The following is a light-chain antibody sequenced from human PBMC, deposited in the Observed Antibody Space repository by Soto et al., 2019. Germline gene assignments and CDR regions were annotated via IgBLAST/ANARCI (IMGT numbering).Light chain of an antibody. Sequence: EIVLTQAPSSLCSFPGGRVTLSCRASQYINTRLAWYQHRPGQAPRLLIYQTSLRAAGIPARFSASGSGTDFTLTISDVQPEDFALYYCHQRQSWPQTFGQGTKVDTK. V-gene: IGKV3-11*01. CDR1: QYINTR. CDR2: QTS. J-gene: IGKJ1*01. CDR3: HQRQSWPQT.